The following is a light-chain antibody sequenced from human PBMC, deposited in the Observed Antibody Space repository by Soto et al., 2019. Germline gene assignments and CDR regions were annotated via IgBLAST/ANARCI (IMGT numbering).Light chain of an antibody. CDR3: QQYGSSPRT. J-gene: IGKJ2*01. CDR2: GAS. Sequence: EIVLTQSPGTLSLSPGERATLSCRASQSVTSSYLAWYQQKPGQAPRLLISGASTRATGIPDRFSGSGSATDFTLTISRQEPEDFAVYYCQQYGSSPRTFGQGTKLEIK. V-gene: IGKV3-20*01. CDR1: QSVTSSY.